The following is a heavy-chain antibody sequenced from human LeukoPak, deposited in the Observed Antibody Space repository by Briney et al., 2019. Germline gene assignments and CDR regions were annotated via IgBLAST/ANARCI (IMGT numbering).Heavy chain of an antibody. D-gene: IGHD4-11*01. Sequence: GESLKISCKGSGYSFTSYWIGWVRQMPGKGLEWMGIIYPGASDTRYSPSFQGQVTISADKSISTAYLQWSSLKASDTAMYYCARPLNAGGVMTTVSYWGQGTLVTVSS. V-gene: IGHV5-51*01. CDR3: ARPLNAGGVMTTVSY. J-gene: IGHJ4*02. CDR1: GYSFTSYW. CDR2: IYPGASDT.